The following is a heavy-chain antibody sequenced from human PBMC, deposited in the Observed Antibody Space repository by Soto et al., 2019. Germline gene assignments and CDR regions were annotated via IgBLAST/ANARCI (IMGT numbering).Heavy chain of an antibody. J-gene: IGHJ5*02. D-gene: IGHD3-3*01. CDR1: GFTFDDYA. CDR2: ISWNSGSI. Sequence: EVQLVESGGGLVQPGRSLKLSCAASGFTFDDYAMHWVRQAPGKGLEWVSGISWNSGSIGYADSVKGRFTISRDNAKNSQYLQMNSLRAEDTALYYCAKQLRFLEWTSYNWFDPWGQGTLVTVSS. CDR3: AKQLRFLEWTSYNWFDP. V-gene: IGHV3-9*01.